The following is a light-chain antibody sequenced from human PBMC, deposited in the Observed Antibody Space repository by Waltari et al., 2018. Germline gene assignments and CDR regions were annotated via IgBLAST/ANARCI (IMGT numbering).Light chain of an antibody. V-gene: IGKV1-5*03. CDR2: KAS. CDR1: QRISSW. J-gene: IGKJ4*01. Sequence: DIQMTQSPSTLSASVGDRFTITFRASQRISSWLAWYQQKPGKAPKLLIYKASSLESGVPSRFSGSGSGTEFTLTISSLQPDDFATYYCQQYNSYLLTFGGGTKVEIE. CDR3: QQYNSYLLT.